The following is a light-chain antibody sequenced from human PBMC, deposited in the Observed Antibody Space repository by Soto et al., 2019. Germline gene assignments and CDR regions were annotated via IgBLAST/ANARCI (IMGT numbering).Light chain of an antibody. CDR3: QQHNSFPRS. J-gene: IGKJ2*01. Sequence: DIQMTQSPSTLSGSVGDRVTITCRASQTISSWLAWYQQKPGKAPKVLIYAASTLQSGVPSRFSGSGSGTEFTLTISSLQPEDYATYYCQQHNSFPRSFGQGTKLEIK. V-gene: IGKV1-5*01. CDR2: AAS. CDR1: QTISSW.